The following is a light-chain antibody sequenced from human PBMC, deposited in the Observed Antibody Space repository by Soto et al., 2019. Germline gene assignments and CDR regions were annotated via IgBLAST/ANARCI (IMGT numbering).Light chain of an antibody. Sequence: IVLTQSPGTLSLSPGLRATLSCRASQSVTSRYVACYQHIRGQAPRLLIYGASVRATGVPDRFSGSGSGTDFTLTISRLQPEDFGVYYCQQYGSTPRTFGQGTKVEIK. V-gene: IGKV3-20*01. CDR3: QQYGSTPRT. CDR2: GAS. CDR1: QSVTSRY. J-gene: IGKJ1*01.